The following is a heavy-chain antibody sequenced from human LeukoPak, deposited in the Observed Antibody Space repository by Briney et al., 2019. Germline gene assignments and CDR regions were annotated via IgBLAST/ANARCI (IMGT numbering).Heavy chain of an antibody. J-gene: IGHJ4*02. Sequence: PSETLSLTCTVSGGSISSYYWSWIRQPAGKGLERIGRIYTSGSTNYNPSLKSRVTMSVDTSKNQFSLKLSSVTAADTAVYYCARGQYYYGSGSYAKLDYWGQGTLVTVSS. V-gene: IGHV4-4*07. CDR2: IYTSGST. D-gene: IGHD3-10*01. CDR3: ARGQYYYGSGSYAKLDY. CDR1: GGSISSYY.